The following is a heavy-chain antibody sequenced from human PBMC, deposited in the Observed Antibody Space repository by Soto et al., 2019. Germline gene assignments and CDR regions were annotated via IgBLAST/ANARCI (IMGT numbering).Heavy chain of an antibody. J-gene: IGHJ4*02. Sequence: ASVKVSCKASGYTFTSYAMHWVCQAPGQRLEWMGWINAGNGNTKYSQKFQGRVTITRDTSASTAYMELSSLRSEDTAVYYCARAPTVTTRLCDYWGQGTLVTVSS. D-gene: IGHD4-17*01. CDR1: GYTFTSYA. CDR3: ARAPTVTTRLCDY. CDR2: INAGNGNT. V-gene: IGHV1-3*01.